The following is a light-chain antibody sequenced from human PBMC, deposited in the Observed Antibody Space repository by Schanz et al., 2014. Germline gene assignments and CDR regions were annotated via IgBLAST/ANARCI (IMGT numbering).Light chain of an antibody. Sequence: QSALTQPASVSGSPGQSITISCTGTSSDVGGYNYVSWYQQHPGKAPKLMIYDVSNRPSGVPDRFSGSKSGNTASLIISGLQAEDEADYYCSSYTSSSNWVFGGGTKLTVL. CDR2: DVS. CDR1: SSDVGGYNY. V-gene: IGLV2-14*03. J-gene: IGLJ3*02. CDR3: SSYTSSSNWV.